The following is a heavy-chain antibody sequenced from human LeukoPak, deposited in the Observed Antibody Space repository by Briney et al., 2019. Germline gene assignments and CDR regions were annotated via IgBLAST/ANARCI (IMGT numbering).Heavy chain of an antibody. Sequence: PGGSLRLSCAASGFTFSSYTMNWIRQPPGKGLEWIGEINHSGSTNYNPSLKSRVTISVDTSKNQFSLKLSSVTAADTAVYYCARDTAAGTCYFDYWGQGTLVTVSS. CDR2: INHSGST. V-gene: IGHV4-34*01. CDR1: GFTFSSYT. J-gene: IGHJ4*02. D-gene: IGHD6-13*01. CDR3: ARDTAAGTCYFDY.